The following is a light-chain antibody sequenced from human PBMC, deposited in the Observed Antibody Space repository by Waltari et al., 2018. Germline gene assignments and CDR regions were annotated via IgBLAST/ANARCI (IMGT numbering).Light chain of an antibody. Sequence: QSVLTQPPSVSEAPRQWVTISCSGSNSNIGNNAVNWYQKLPGKAPKLLIYYDNLLSPGVSDRFSGSKSDTSASLAISGLQSEDEADYYCEAWDDTLKGVVFGGGTKLTVL. CDR3: EAWDDTLKGVV. CDR1: NSNIGNNA. V-gene: IGLV1-36*01. CDR2: YDN. J-gene: IGLJ3*02.